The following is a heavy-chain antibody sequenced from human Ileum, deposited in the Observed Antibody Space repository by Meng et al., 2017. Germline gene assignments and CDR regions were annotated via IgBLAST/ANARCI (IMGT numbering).Heavy chain of an antibody. D-gene: IGHD2/OR15-2a*01. Sequence: VQVRESVPGLVDPSGTLSLTGVVSGDSISSSNWWNWVRQPPGKGLEWIGEIFHTGSTNYNPSLKSRVTISADKSKNQFSLNLSSVTAADTAVYYCATNKNKKVDYWGQGTLVTVSS. J-gene: IGHJ4*02. CDR3: ATNKNKKVDY. CDR1: GDSISSSNW. CDR2: IFHTGST. V-gene: IGHV4-4*02.